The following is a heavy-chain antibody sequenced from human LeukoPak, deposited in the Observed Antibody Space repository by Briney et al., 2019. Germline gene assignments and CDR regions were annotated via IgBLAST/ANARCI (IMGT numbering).Heavy chain of an antibody. CDR1: GGSISSGDYY. CDR2: IYYSGIT. Sequence: SQTLTLTCTVSGGSISSGDYYWSWIRQHPGKGLEWNGYIYYSGITYYNPSLKIRLTITVDTAKNLSSLKLSAVTAADTAVYYCARFHSSSFLWFDPWGQGTLVTVSS. V-gene: IGHV4-31*03. CDR3: ARFHSSSFLWFDP. J-gene: IGHJ5*02. D-gene: IGHD6-13*01.